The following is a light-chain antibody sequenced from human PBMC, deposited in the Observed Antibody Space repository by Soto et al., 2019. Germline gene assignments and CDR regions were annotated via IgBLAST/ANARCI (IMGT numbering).Light chain of an antibody. CDR2: EVS. Sequence: QSVLTQPASVSGSPGQSITISCTRTSSDVGGYNYVSWFQHRPGKAPKLIIYEVSYRPSGVSARFSGSKSGDTASLTISGLQAEDEADYYCSSFTNTITRYAFGTGTKLTVL. V-gene: IGLV2-14*01. CDR3: SSFTNTITRYA. CDR1: SSDVGGYNY. J-gene: IGLJ1*01.